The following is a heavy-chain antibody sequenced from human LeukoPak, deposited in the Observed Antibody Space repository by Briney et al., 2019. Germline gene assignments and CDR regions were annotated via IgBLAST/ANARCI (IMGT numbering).Heavy chain of an antibody. CDR3: ARAMAMVRGVIGPYYFDY. Sequence: ASVKVSCKPSGYTFTSYDINWVRQATGQGLEWMGWMNPNSGNTGYAQKFQGRVTMTRNTSISTAYMELSSLRSEDTAVYYCARAMAMVRGVIGPYYFDYWGQGTLVTVSS. CDR1: GYTFTSYD. D-gene: IGHD3-10*01. J-gene: IGHJ4*02. V-gene: IGHV1-8*01. CDR2: MNPNSGNT.